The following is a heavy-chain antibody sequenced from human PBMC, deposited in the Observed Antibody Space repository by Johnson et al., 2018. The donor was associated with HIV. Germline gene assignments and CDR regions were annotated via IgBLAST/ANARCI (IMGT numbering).Heavy chain of an antibody. V-gene: IGHV3-23*04. J-gene: IGHJ3*02. CDR2: ISGSGGST. CDR3: ARDRAPVYSSSSSPFDAFDI. Sequence: VQLVESGGGLVQPGGSLRLSCAASGFAFSNYAMTWVRQAPGRGLEWVSAISGSGGSTYYADSVKGRFTISRDNYKNTLYLQMNSLRADDTAVYYCARDRAPVYSSSSSPFDAFDIWGQGTMVIVSS. D-gene: IGHD6-6*01. CDR1: GFAFSNYA.